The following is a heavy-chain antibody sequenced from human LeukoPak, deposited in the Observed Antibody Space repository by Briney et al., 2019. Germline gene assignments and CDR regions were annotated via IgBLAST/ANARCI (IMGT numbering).Heavy chain of an antibody. J-gene: IGHJ4*02. Sequence: PGGSLRLSCAASGFTFSNAWMSWVRQAPGKGLEWVGRIKSKTDGWTTDYAAPVKGRFTISRDDSKNTLYLQMNSLKTEDTAVYYCTTLKGPGYVRYWGQGTLVTVSS. CDR1: GFTFSNAW. CDR3: TTLKGPGYVRY. V-gene: IGHV3-15*01. CDR2: IKSKTDGWTT. D-gene: IGHD5-12*01.